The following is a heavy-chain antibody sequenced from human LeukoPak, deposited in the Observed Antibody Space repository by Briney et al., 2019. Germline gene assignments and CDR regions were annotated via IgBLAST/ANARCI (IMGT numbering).Heavy chain of an antibody. J-gene: IGHJ4*02. V-gene: IGHV4-59*01. CDR3: ARGRSGYDPLSVYFDY. Sequence: PSETLSLTCTVSGGSISNYYWSWIRQPPGKGLEWIGYIYYSGSTNYNPSLKSRVTISVDTSKNQFSLKLSSVTAADTAVYYCARGRSGYDPLSVYFDYWGQGTLVTVSS. CDR2: IYYSGST. CDR1: GGSISNYY. D-gene: IGHD5-12*01.